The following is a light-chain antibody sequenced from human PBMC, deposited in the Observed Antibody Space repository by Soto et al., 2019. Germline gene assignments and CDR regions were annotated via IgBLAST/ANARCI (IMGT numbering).Light chain of an antibody. CDR1: QTISKS. Sequence: IQLTQSPSSLSASVGDRVTITCRASQTISKSLNWYQHKAGKAPKLLISLASTLQDGVPSRFSGSGSGTDFSLSISSLQPEDFATYFWQQAGTFGQGTKLEI. CDR2: LAS. V-gene: IGKV1-39*01. J-gene: IGKJ2*02. CDR3: QQAGT.